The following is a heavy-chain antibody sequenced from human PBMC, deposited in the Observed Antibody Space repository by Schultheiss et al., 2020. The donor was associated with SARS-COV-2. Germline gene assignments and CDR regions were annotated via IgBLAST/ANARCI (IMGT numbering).Heavy chain of an antibody. J-gene: IGHJ4*02. Sequence: GESLKISCAASGFTFSSYWMHWVRQAPGKGLVWVSRINSDGSSTSYADSVKGRFTISRDNAKNTLYLQMNSLRAEDTAVYYCARGGDKVDYYGSGSYRIPFDYWGQGTLVTVSS. D-gene: IGHD3-10*01. V-gene: IGHV3-74*01. CDR1: GFTFSSYW. CDR3: ARGGDKVDYYGSGSYRIPFDY. CDR2: INSDGSST.